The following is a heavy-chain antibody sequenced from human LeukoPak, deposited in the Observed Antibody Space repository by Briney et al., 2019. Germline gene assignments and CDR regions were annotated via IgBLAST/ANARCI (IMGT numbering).Heavy chain of an antibody. CDR2: VSGSGGDT. CDR1: GFTFSSYA. V-gene: IGHV3-23*01. Sequence: GGSLRLSCAASGFTFSSYAMSWVRQAPGKGLEWVSAVSGSGGDTYYADSVKGRFTISRDTSKNTLYLQMNSLRAEDTAVYYCATDVNSSSPKVYFQHWGQGTLVTVSS. J-gene: IGHJ1*01. CDR3: ATDVNSSSPKVYFQH. D-gene: IGHD2-2*01.